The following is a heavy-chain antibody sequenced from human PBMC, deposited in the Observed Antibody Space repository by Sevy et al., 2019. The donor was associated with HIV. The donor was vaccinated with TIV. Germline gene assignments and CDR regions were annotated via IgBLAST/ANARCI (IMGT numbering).Heavy chain of an antibody. CDR2: IWYDGINK. CDR1: GFTFSSYG. D-gene: IGHD2-15*01. CDR3: ARAGDIVEVAAHYGMDV. Sequence: GGSLRLSCAASGFTFSSYGMHWVRQAPGKGLEWVAVIWYDGINKYYGDSVKGRFTISRDNSTNTVYMKMTTLRAEDTAVYYCARAGDIVEVAAHYGMDVWGQGTTVTVSS. V-gene: IGHV3-33*01. J-gene: IGHJ6*02.